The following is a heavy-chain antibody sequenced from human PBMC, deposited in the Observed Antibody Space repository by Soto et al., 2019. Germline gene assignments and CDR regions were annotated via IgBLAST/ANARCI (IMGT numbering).Heavy chain of an antibody. CDR1: GGTFSSYA. V-gene: IGHV1-69*01. CDR3: AREWEIFGVVGKWFAP. D-gene: IGHD3-3*01. J-gene: IGHJ5*02. Sequence: QVQMVQSGAEVKKPGSSVKVSCKASGGTFSSYAISWVRQAPGQGLEWMGGIIPIFGTANYAQKFQGRVRITADESTSTANRELRSLRSEDRAVYYCAREWEIFGVVGKWFAPGGQGTLFTVSS. CDR2: IIPIFGTA.